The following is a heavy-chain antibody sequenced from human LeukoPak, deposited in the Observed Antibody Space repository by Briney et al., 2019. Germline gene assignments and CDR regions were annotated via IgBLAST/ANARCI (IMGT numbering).Heavy chain of an antibody. CDR1: GFTFTTYA. D-gene: IGHD4-17*01. CDR2: ISGGGGST. V-gene: IGHV3-23*01. J-gene: IGHJ4*02. CDR3: APGGDYTFFDY. Sequence: PGGSLGLSCAASGFTFTTYAMSWVRQGPGKGLEWVSSISGGGGSTYYADSVKGRFTISRDNSKNTLYLQMNSLRAEDTAVYYCAPGGDYTFFDYWGQGTLVTVSS.